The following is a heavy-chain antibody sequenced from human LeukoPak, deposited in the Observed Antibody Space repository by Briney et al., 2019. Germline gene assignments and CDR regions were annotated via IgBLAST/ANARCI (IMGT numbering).Heavy chain of an antibody. V-gene: IGHV3-21*01. Sequence: GGSLRLSCAASGFSFSSYTMNWVRQAPGKGLEWVSIISSSSSYIYYADSVKGRFTISRDNAKNALYLQMNSLRVEDTAVYYCVKSPHASSSYFDYWGQGTLVTVSS. CDR1: GFSFSSYT. D-gene: IGHD6-13*01. J-gene: IGHJ4*02. CDR2: ISSSSSYI. CDR3: VKSPHASSSYFDY.